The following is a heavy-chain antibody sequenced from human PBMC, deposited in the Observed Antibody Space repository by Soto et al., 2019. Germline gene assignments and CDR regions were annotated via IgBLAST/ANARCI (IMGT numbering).Heavy chain of an antibody. D-gene: IGHD5-18*01. V-gene: IGHV3-13*01. CDR2: IGTAGDT. J-gene: IGHJ2*01. CDR3: ARGHVDTAMVTTIWYFDL. Sequence: GGSLRLSCAASGFTFSSYDMHWVRQATGKGLEWVSAIGTAGDTYYPGSVKGRFTISRENAKNSLYLQMNSLRAEDTAVYYCARGHVDTAMVTTIWYFDLWGRGTLVTVSS. CDR1: GFTFSSYD.